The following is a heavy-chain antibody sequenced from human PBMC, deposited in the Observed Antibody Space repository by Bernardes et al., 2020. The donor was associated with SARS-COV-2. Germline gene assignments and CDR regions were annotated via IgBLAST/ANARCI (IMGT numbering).Heavy chain of an antibody. J-gene: IGHJ4*02. CDR1: GGSTTPYF. CDR3: ARDENQYSSASFLY. V-gene: IGHV4-4*07. D-gene: IGHD6-25*01. CDR2: VYSPGTT. Sequence: SETLSLTCSISGGSTTPYFWSWIRQPAGKGLEWIGRVYSPGTTNYNPSLKSRVTMSVNMRKNQVSLKLTSLTAADAAMYFCARDENQYSSASFLYWGQGVLVTVSS.